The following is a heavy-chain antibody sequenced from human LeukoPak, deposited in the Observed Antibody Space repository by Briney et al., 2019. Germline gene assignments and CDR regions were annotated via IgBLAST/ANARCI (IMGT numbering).Heavy chain of an antibody. D-gene: IGHD3-16*01. J-gene: IGHJ2*01. CDR3: ARVGGGSYWYFDL. V-gene: IGHV3-48*01. CDR1: GFTFSSYS. CDR2: ISSSNSAM. Sequence: PGGSLRLSCAASGFTFSSYSMNWVRQAPGKGLEWVSYISSSNSAMYYADSVKGRFTISRDNAKNSLFLQTNSLRAEDTAVYYCARVGGGSYWYFDLWGRGTLVTVSS.